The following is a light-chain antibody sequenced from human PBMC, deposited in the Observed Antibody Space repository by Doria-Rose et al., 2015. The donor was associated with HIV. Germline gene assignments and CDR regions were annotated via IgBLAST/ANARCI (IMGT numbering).Light chain of an antibody. V-gene: IGKV3-20*01. CDR2: DAS. Sequence: TQSPGTLSLSPGERATLSCRASQRVKSSYLAWYQQKPGQAPRLLIYDASTRSTGIPDRFSGGGSGTDFTLTISRLEPEGVAVYYCQQYGTSRGTFGQGTRLEIK. CDR1: QRVKSSY. CDR3: QQYGTSRGT. J-gene: IGKJ5*01.